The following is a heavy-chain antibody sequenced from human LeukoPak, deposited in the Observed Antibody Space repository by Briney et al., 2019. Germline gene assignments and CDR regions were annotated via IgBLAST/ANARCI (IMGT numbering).Heavy chain of an antibody. Sequence: SETLSLTCTVSGGSISGPYSYWGWIRQPPGKGLEWIGSLYNSGSTYSNPSLKSRATISVDTSKNQCSLKLRSVTAADTAVYYCARHPLYNWNPTLNYWGQGTLVTVSS. J-gene: IGHJ4*02. V-gene: IGHV4-39*07. CDR1: GGSISGPYSY. D-gene: IGHD1-20*01. CDR2: LYNSGST. CDR3: ARHPLYNWNPTLNY.